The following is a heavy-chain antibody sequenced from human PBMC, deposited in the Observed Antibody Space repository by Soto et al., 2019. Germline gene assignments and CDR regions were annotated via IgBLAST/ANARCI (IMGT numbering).Heavy chain of an antibody. CDR1: GFTFSSYT. V-gene: IGHV3-21*01. J-gene: IGHJ3*02. D-gene: IGHD7-27*01. Sequence: EVQLVESGGGLVKPGGSLRLSCAASGFTFSSYTMNWVRQAPGKGLEWVSSISGSSSYIYYADSVRGRFTISRDNARNSLYLQMNSLRAEDTAVYYCARETGWSFDIWGRGTMVTVSS. CDR3: ARETGWSFDI. CDR2: ISGSSSYI.